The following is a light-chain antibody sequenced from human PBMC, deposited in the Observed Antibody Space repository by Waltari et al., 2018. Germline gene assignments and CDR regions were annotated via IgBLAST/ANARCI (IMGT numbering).Light chain of an antibody. V-gene: IGKV2-28*01. CDR3: MQALETPLT. CDR2: LGS. Sequence: EIVLTQSPLSLPVTPGEPASISCRSSQSLLRRNGKSYLDWYLKKPGQSPQLLIPLGSNRASWVPDRFSGSGSGTDFTLKISRVEAEDVGVYYCMQALETPLTFGVGTRVETK. J-gene: IGKJ4*01. CDR1: QSLLRRNGKSY.